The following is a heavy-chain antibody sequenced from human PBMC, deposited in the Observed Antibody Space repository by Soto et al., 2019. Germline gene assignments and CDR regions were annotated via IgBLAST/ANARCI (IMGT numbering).Heavy chain of an antibody. CDR3: ASSHCSGGSCYSPDYYYMDV. Sequence: PGGSLRLSGAAPGCTFSSYAMIWVRQAPGKGLEWDSAISGSGGSTYYADSVKGRFTISRDNSKNTLYLQMNSLRAEDTAVYYCASSHCSGGSCYSPDYYYMDVWGKGTTVTVSS. CDR2: ISGSGGST. D-gene: IGHD2-15*01. CDR1: GCTFSSYA. V-gene: IGHV3-23*01. J-gene: IGHJ6*03.